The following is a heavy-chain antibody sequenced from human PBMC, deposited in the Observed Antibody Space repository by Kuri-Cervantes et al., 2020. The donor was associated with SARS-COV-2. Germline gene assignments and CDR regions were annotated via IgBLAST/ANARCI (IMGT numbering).Heavy chain of an antibody. CDR1: GYTLTELS. V-gene: IGHV1-24*01. CDR3: ATTPLAAAGMYYYYYYTDV. CDR2: FDPEDGET. D-gene: IGHD6-13*01. Sequence: ASVKVSCKVSGYTLTELSMHWVRQAPGKGLEWMGGFDPEDGETIYAQKFQGRVTMTEDTSTDTAYMELSSLRSEDTAVYYCATTPLAAAGMYYYYYYTDVWGKGTTVTVSS. J-gene: IGHJ6*03.